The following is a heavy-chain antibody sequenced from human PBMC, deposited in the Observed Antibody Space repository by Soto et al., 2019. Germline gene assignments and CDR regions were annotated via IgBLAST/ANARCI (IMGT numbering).Heavy chain of an antibody. V-gene: IGHV3-21*01. D-gene: IGHD2-2*01. CDR3: AGGDCSSTSCSGFYGMDV. CDR2: ISSSSSYI. Sequence: GGSLRLSCAASGFTFSSYSMNWVRQAPGKGLEWVSSISSSSSYIYYADSVKGRFTISRDNAKNSLYLQMNSLRAEDTAVYYWAGGDCSSTSCSGFYGMDVWGQGTTVTVSS. CDR1: GFTFSSYS. J-gene: IGHJ6*02.